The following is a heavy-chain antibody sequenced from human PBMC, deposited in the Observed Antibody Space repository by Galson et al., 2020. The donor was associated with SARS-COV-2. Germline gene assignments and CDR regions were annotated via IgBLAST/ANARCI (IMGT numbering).Heavy chain of an antibody. J-gene: IGHJ6*03. Sequence: SETLSLTCTVSGASIRSGSNYWSWNRQPDGKGQEWIGHIPTSGTTNHNPSLKSRITKPVNTSKNQFPLKLSSVTAADTAVYYCARDFRTQYGGYNYYDMDVWGKGTTVTVSS. CDR2: IPTSGTT. CDR1: GASIRSGSNY. D-gene: IGHD3-16*01. CDR3: ARDFRTQYGGYNYYDMDV. V-gene: IGHV4-61*09.